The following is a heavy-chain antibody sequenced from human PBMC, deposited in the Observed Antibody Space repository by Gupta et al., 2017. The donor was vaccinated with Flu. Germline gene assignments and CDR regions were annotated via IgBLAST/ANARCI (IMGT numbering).Heavy chain of an antibody. CDR3: ARLSPVGILDY. D-gene: IGHD3-3*01. Sequence: QVQLQESGPGLVKPSETLSLTCAVSGYSISSGYYWGWIRQPPGKGLEWIGSIYHSGSTYYNPSLKSRVTISVDTSKNQFSLKLSSVTAADTAVYYCARLSPVGILDYWGQGTLVTVSS. CDR2: IYHSGST. J-gene: IGHJ4*02. CDR1: GYSISSGYY. V-gene: IGHV4-38-2*01.